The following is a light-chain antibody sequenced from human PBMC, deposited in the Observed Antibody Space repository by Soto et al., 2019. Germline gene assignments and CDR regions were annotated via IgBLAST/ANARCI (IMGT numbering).Light chain of an antibody. CDR2: AND. V-gene: IGLV1-47*01. CDR3: AAWDDSLSARE. CDR1: GSNVGTSY. Sequence: QSVLTQPPSASGTPGQRVTISCSGSGSNVGTSYVYWYQQLTGTSPKLLIYANDQRPSGVPDRFSGSKSGTSASLAISGLRSEDEADYFCAAWDDSLSAREFGGGTKVTVL. J-gene: IGLJ3*02.